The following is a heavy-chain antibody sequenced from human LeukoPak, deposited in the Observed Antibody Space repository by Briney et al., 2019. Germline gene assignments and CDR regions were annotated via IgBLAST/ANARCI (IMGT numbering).Heavy chain of an antibody. J-gene: IGHJ4*02. V-gene: IGHV3-23*01. CDR3: AKDQGTGYSSGWYLDY. Sequence: GGSLRLSCAASGFTFSNYAMSWVRQAPGRGLEWVSTISASGSSTYYADSVKGRFTISKDSSKNTLYLQMISLRAEDTAVYFCAKDQGTGYSSGWYLDYWGQGTLVTVSS. CDR2: ISASGSST. CDR1: GFTFSNYA. D-gene: IGHD6-19*01.